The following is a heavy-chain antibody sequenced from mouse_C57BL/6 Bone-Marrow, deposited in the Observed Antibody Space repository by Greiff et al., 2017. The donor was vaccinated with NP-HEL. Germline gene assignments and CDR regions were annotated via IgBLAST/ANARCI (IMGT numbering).Heavy chain of an antibody. CDR3: ARPYYSNYAWYFDV. CDR2: ISYDGSN. D-gene: IGHD2-5*01. V-gene: IGHV3-6*01. J-gene: IGHJ1*03. Sequence: EVKLVESGPGLVKPSQSLSLTCSVTGYSITSGYYWNWIRQFPGNKLEWMGYISYDGSNNYNPSLKNRISITRDTSKNQFFLKLNSVTTEDTATYYCARPYYSNYAWYFDVWGTGTTVTVSS. CDR1: GYSITSGYY.